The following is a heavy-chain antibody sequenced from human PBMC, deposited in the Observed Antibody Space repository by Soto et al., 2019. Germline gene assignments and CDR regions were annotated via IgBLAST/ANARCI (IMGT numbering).Heavy chain of an antibody. CDR1: GGTFSSYA. Sequence: QVQLVQSGAEVKKPGSSVKVSCKASGGTFSSYAISWVRQAPGQGLEWMGGIIPIFGTANYAQKFQGRLTITADESTSTDYMELSSLRSEDTAVYYCARDRSYGSGSYYDAFDIWGQGTMVTVSS. J-gene: IGHJ3*02. CDR2: IIPIFGTA. V-gene: IGHV1-69*01. CDR3: ARDRSYGSGSYYDAFDI. D-gene: IGHD3-10*01.